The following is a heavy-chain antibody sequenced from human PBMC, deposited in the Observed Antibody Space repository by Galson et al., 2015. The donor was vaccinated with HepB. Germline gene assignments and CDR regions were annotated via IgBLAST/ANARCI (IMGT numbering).Heavy chain of an antibody. D-gene: IGHD3-22*01. J-gene: IGHJ4*02. CDR3: ARHREAGGKYYDSSGLSFDY. Sequence: LSLTCTVSGGSISSSSYYWGWIRQPPGKGLEWIGSIYYSGSTYYNPSLKSRVTISVDTSKNQFSLKLSSVTAADTAVYYCARHREAGGKYYDSSGLSFDYWGQGTLVTVSS. CDR1: GGSISSSSYY. CDR2: IYYSGST. V-gene: IGHV4-39*01.